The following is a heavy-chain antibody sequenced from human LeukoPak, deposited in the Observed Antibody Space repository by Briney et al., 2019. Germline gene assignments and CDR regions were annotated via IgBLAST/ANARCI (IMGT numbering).Heavy chain of an antibody. CDR2: ISYDGSNK. V-gene: IGHV3-30*04. J-gene: IGHJ4*02. Sequence: PGGFLRLSCAASGFTFSSYAMHWVRQAPGKGLEWVAVISYDGSNKYYADSVKGRFTISRDNSKNTLYLQMNSLRAEDTAVYYCARARLSSSGSLDYWGQGTLVTVSS. D-gene: IGHD1-26*01. CDR1: GFTFSSYA. CDR3: ARARLSSSGSLDY.